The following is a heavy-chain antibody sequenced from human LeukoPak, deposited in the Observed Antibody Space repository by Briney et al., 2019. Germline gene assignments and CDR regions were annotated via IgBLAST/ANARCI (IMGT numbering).Heavy chain of an antibody. Sequence: HAGGSLRLSCAASGFTFSSYAMHWVRQAPGKGLEYVSAISSNGGSTYYANSVKGRFTISRDNSKNTLYLQMGSLRAEVMAVYYCARAVYSSSWYYFDYWGQGTLVTVSS. CDR2: ISSNGGST. J-gene: IGHJ4*02. CDR3: ARAVYSSSWYYFDY. D-gene: IGHD6-13*01. CDR1: GFTFSSYA. V-gene: IGHV3-64*01.